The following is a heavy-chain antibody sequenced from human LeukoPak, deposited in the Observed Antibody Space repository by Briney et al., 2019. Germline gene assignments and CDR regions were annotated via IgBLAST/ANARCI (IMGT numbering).Heavy chain of an antibody. V-gene: IGHV1-8*01. Sequence: ASVKVSCKASGYTFTSYDINWVRQATGQGLEWMGWMNPNSGNTGYAQKFQGRVTMTRDTSTSTVYMELSSLRSEDTAVYYCARSSTRTIFGINWFDPWGQGTLVTVSS. D-gene: IGHD3-3*01. CDR2: MNPNSGNT. CDR1: GYTFTSYD. J-gene: IGHJ5*02. CDR3: ARSSTRTIFGINWFDP.